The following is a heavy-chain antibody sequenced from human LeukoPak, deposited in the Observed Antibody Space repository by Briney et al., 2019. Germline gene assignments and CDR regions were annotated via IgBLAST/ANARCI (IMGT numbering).Heavy chain of an antibody. CDR2: ISSTYI. CDR3: ARGHRELPD. V-gene: IGHV3-21*01. J-gene: IGHJ4*02. D-gene: IGHD1-26*01. Sequence: GGSLRLPCAASGFTFSSYSMNWVRQAPGKGLEWVSCISSTYIYYADSVKGRFTISRDNAKNSLYLQMNSLRVEDTAVYYCARGHRELPDWGQGTLVTVSS. CDR1: GFTFSSYS.